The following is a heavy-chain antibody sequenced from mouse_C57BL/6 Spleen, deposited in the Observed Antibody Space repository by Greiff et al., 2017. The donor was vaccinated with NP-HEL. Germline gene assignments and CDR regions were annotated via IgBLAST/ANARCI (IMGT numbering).Heavy chain of an antibody. J-gene: IGHJ2*01. CDR1: GYTFTSYW. CDR3: ARSGTTVVATDYFDY. D-gene: IGHD1-1*01. V-gene: IGHV1-61*01. CDR2: IYPSDSET. Sequence: QVQLQQPGAELVRPGSSVKLSCKASGYTFTSYWMDWVKQRPGQGLEWIGNIYPSDSETHYNQKFKDKATLTVDKSSSTAYMQLSSLTSEDSAVYYCARSGTTVVATDYFDYWGQGTTLTVSS.